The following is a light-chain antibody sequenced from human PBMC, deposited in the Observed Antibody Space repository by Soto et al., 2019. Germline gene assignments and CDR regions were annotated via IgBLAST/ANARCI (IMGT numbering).Light chain of an antibody. CDR3: QQYGISPT. V-gene: IGKV3-20*01. Sequence: EIVLTQSPGTLSLSPGERATLSCRSSHSVSSNYLAWYQQKPGQAPRLLIYDVSSRATGIPGRFSGSGSGTDFTLTISRLEPVDLAVYYCQQYGISPTFGQGTKVEIK. J-gene: IGKJ1*01. CDR1: HSVSSNY. CDR2: DVS.